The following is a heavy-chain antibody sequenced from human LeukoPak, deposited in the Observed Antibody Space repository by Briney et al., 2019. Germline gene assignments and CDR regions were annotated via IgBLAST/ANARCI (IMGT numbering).Heavy chain of an antibody. CDR1: GFTFSIYT. V-gene: IGHV3-21*01. D-gene: IGHD4-17*01. CDR2: ISSSNSYI. CDR3: ARDLYGDYVFDY. Sequence: GGSLRLSCAASGFTFSIYTMNWVRQAPGKGLEWVSSISSSNSYISYADSMKGRFTISRDNAKNSLYLQMNSLRAEDTAVYYCARDLYGDYVFDYWGQGTLVTVSS. J-gene: IGHJ4*02.